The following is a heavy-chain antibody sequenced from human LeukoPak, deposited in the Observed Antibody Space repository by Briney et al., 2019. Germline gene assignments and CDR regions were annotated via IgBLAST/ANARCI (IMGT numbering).Heavy chain of an antibody. D-gene: IGHD5/OR15-5a*01. Sequence: GRSLRLSCAASGFTFSSYGMHWVRQAPGKGLGWVAVIWYDGSNKYYADSVKGRFTISRDNSKNTLYLQMNSLRAEDTAVYYCAKGGLRVTDYWGQGTLVTVSS. J-gene: IGHJ4*02. CDR3: AKGGLRVTDY. CDR1: GFTFSSYG. V-gene: IGHV3-33*06. CDR2: IWYDGSNK.